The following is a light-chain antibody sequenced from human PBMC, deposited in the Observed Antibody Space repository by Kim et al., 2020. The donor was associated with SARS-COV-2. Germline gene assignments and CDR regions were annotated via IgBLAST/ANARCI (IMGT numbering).Light chain of an antibody. CDR1: SSNIGSNY. CDR2: RNN. J-gene: IGLJ2*01. V-gene: IGLV1-47*01. CDR3: AAWDDSLNGYVV. Sequence: RFTISCSGSSSNIGSNYVYWYQQLPGAAPKLLIYRNNPRPSGVPDRFSGSKSGTSASLAISGLRSEDEADYYCAAWDDSLNGYVVFGGGTELTVL.